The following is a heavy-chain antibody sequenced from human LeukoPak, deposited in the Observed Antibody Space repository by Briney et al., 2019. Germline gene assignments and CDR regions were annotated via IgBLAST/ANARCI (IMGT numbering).Heavy chain of an antibody. D-gene: IGHD3-22*01. CDR1: GGSFSGYY. J-gene: IGHJ4*02. V-gene: IGHV4-34*01. CDR3: ARTAVVVVIPANFDY. CDR2: INHSGST. Sequence: SETLCLTCAVYGGSFSGYYWSWIRQPPGKGLEWIGEINHSGSTNYNPSLKSRVTISVDTSKNQFSLKLSSVTAADTAVYYCARTAVVVVIPANFDYWGQGTLVPVSS.